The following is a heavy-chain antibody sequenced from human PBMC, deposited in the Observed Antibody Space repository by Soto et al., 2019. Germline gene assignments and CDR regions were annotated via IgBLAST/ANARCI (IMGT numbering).Heavy chain of an antibody. Sequence: PGGSLRLSCTASGFTFRSYAMRWVRHAPGKGLEWVSGTSGSGDSTYYADSVKGRFTISRDNSKNTLYLQMSSLRAEDTAVYYCAKDRVRVGYYYYGMDVWGRGTTVTVSS. CDR1: GFTFRSYA. CDR3: AKDRVRVGYYYYGMDV. CDR2: TSGSGDST. J-gene: IGHJ6*02. V-gene: IGHV3-23*01.